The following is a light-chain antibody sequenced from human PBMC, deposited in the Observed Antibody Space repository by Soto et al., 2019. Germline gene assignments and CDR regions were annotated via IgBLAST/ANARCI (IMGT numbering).Light chain of an antibody. CDR2: ATS. V-gene: IGKV3-11*01. Sequence: VVLTQSPVTLSLSQGEGATLSCRASQSIGNYLAWYQQKPGQAPRLLIYATSNRATGIPARFSGSGSGTGFTLTISSLEPEDFAVYYCQQRSSWPFTFGPGTKVDIK. CDR3: QQRSSWPFT. J-gene: IGKJ3*01. CDR1: QSIGNY.